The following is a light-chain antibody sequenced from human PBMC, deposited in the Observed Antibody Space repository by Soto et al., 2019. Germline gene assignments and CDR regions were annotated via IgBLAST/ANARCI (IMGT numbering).Light chain of an antibody. Sequence: DIQMTQSPSTLSASVGDRVTITCRASQSISSWLAWYQQKPGKAPKLLICKASSLESGVPSRFSGGGSGTEVNLTISSLLPDDVATYYCQQYNSYSRYTFGKGTKLEIK. CDR1: QSISSW. J-gene: IGKJ2*01. CDR3: QQYNSYSRYT. V-gene: IGKV1-5*03. CDR2: KAS.